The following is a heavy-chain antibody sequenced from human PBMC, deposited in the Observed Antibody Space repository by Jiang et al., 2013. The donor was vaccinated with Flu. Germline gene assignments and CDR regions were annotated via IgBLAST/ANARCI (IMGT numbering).Heavy chain of an antibody. J-gene: IGHJ5*02. CDR3: ARGGQQQLSWFDP. Sequence: YYSGTTYYNPSLKSRVTVSVDTSKNQFSLKLSSVIAADTAVYYCARGGQQQLSWFDPWGQGTLVTVSS. V-gene: IGHV4-39*01. D-gene: IGHD6-13*01. CDR2: YYSGTT.